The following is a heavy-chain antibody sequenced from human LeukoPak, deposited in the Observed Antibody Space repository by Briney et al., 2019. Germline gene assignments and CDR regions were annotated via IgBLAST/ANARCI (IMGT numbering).Heavy chain of an antibody. CDR1: GFTFSSYS. V-gene: IGHV3-21*01. Sequence: GGSLRLSCAASGFTFSSYSMNWVRQARGKGLEWVSSISTSSNYIYYADSVKGRFTISRDNAKNSLYLQMNSLRAEDTAVYYCARVGEKAFHLWPEIDYWGEGTLVTVSS. CDR2: ISTSSNYI. J-gene: IGHJ4*02. CDR3: ARVGEKAFHLWPEIDY. D-gene: IGHD5-24*01.